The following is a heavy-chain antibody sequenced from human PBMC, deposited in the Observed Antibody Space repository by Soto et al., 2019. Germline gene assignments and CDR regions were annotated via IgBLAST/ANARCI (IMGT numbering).Heavy chain of an antibody. CDR3: ARGRYYNYGMDV. CDR2: MCYSGST. V-gene: IGHV4-30-4*01. CDR1: GGSISSGDYY. J-gene: IGHJ6*02. Sequence: QVQLQESGPGLVKPSQTLSLTCTVSGGSISSGDYYWSWIRQPPGKGLEWIEYMCYSGSTYYNPSLSSEVTISVDTSNNHLSLNLSSGTAADTAVYYCARGRYYNYGMDVWGQGTTVTVSS.